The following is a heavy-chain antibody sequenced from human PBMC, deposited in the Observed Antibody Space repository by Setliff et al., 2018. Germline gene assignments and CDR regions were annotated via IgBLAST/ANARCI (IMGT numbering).Heavy chain of an antibody. Sequence: SVKVSCKASGYAFTSYAMHWVRQAPGQRLEWMGWIIPILGIANYAQKFQGRVTITADKSTSTAYMELSSLRSEDTAVYYCARIGITMIVVVNPSLFYGMDVWGQGTTVTVSS. D-gene: IGHD3-22*01. V-gene: IGHV1-69*10. CDR1: GYAFTSYA. J-gene: IGHJ6*02. CDR2: IIPILGIA. CDR3: ARIGITMIVVVNPSLFYGMDV.